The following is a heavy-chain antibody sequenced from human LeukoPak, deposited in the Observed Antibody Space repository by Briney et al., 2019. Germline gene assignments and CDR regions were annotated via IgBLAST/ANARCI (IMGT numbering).Heavy chain of an antibody. V-gene: IGHV3-21*01. D-gene: IGHD4-17*01. CDR2: ISSSSSYI. CDR1: GFTFSSYE. Sequence: PGGSLRLSCAASGFTFSSYEMNWVRQAPGKGLEWVSSISSSSSYIYYADSVKGRFTISRDNAKNSLYLQMNSLRAEDTAVYYCASLVTTVTNLDYWGQGTLVTVSS. CDR3: ASLVTTVTNLDY. J-gene: IGHJ4*02.